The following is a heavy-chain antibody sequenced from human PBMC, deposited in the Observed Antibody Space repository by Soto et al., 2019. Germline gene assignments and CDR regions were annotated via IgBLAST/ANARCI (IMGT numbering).Heavy chain of an antibody. V-gene: IGHV4-4*02. CDR2: ISHIGSV. CDR3: VRSFGWYAIDY. Sequence: QVLLQESGPGLVQPSGTLSLSCAVSGVSISSNYYWGWVRQSPGKGLEWLGDISHIGSVNYSPSLMSRVTISMDRSENQFSLKLNSVTAADTAEYYCVRSFGWYAIDYWGQGTLVIVSS. J-gene: IGHJ4*02. CDR1: GVSISSNYY. D-gene: IGHD6-19*01.